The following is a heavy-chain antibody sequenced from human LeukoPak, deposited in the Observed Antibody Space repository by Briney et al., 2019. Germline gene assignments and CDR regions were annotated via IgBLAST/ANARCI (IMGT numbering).Heavy chain of an antibody. CDR1: GFTFSSYW. J-gene: IGHJ6*03. CDR3: AREGEGEYGGYYYYYMDV. D-gene: IGHD3-16*01. Sequence: GGSLRLSCVASGFTFSSYWMHWVRQAPGKGLVWVSRINSDGSSTSYADSVKGRFTISRDNAKNTLYLQMNSLRAEDTAVYYCAREGEGEYGGYYYYYMDVWGKGTTVTISS. CDR2: INSDGSST. V-gene: IGHV3-74*01.